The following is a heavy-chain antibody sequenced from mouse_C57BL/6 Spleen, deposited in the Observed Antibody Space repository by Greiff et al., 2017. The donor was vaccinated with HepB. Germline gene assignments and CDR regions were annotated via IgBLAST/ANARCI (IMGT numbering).Heavy chain of an antibody. V-gene: IGHV1-72*01. CDR1: GYTFTSYW. D-gene: IGHD2-5*01. CDR3: ARGAYYSNYDAMDY. Sequence: QVQLKQPGAELVKPGASVKLSCKASGYTFTSYWMHWVKQRPGRGLEWIGRIDPNSGGTKYNEKFKSKATLTVDKPSSTAYMQLSSLTSEDSAVYYCARGAYYSNYDAMDYWGQGTSVTVSS. J-gene: IGHJ4*01. CDR2: IDPNSGGT.